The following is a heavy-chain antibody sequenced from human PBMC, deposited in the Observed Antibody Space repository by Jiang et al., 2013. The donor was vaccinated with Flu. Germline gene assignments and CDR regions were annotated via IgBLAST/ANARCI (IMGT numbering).Heavy chain of an antibody. CDR3: ARDARMTTVVTPCLDY. Sequence: SGAEVKKPGSSVKVSCKASGGTFSSYAISWVRQAPGQGLEWMGGIIPIFGTANYAQKFQGRVTITADESTSTAYMELSSLRSEDTAVYYCARDARMTTVVTPCLDYWGQGTLVTVSS. J-gene: IGHJ4*02. CDR2: IIPIFGTA. CDR1: GGTFSSYA. D-gene: IGHD4-23*01. V-gene: IGHV1-69*01.